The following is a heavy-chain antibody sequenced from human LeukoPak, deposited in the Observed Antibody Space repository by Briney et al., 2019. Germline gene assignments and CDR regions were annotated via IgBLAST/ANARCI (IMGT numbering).Heavy chain of an antibody. Sequence: GGSLRLSCAASGFTFSNYALSWVRQAPGKGLEWVSTISKNGGGTHYADSVKGRFTISRDNSKNTLYLQMNSLRAEDTAVYYCGRAVDGYWGQGTLVTVSS. V-gene: IGHV3-23*01. D-gene: IGHD6-19*01. CDR3: GRAVDGY. CDR1: GFTFSNYA. CDR2: ISKNGGGT. J-gene: IGHJ4*02.